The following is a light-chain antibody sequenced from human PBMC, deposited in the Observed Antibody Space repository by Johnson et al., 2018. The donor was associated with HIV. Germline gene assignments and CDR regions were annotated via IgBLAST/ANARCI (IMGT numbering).Light chain of an antibody. CDR1: SSNIGKNY. J-gene: IGLJ1*01. V-gene: IGLV1-51*02. Sequence: QSVLTQPPSVSAAPGQKVTISCSGSSSNIGKNYVSWYQQLPGTAPKVLIYENNRRPSGIPDRFSGSKSGTSATLAITGLQTGDEADYFCGTWDSSLSAYVSGTGTKVTVL. CDR3: GTWDSSLSAYV. CDR2: ENN.